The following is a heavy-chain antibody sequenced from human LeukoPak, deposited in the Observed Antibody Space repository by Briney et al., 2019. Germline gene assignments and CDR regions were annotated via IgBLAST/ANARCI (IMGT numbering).Heavy chain of an antibody. V-gene: IGHV4-34*01. CDR1: GGSFSGYY. CDR2: INHSGST. J-gene: IGHJ4*02. D-gene: IGHD3-10*01. Sequence: SETLSLTCAVYGGSFSGYYWSWIRQPPGKGLEWIGEINHSGSTNYNPSLKSRVTISVDTSKNQFSLKLSPVTAADTAVYYCASLDDYYGSGSYGNFDYWGQGTLVTVSS. CDR3: ASLDDYYGSGSYGNFDY.